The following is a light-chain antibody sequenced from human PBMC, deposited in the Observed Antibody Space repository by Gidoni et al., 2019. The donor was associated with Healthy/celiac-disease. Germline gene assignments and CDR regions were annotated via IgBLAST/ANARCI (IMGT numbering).Light chain of an antibody. V-gene: IGKV3-11*01. CDR3: QQRSNWPPEWT. Sequence: EIVWTQSPATLSLSPGERATLSCRASQSVSSYLAWYQQKPGQAPRLLIYDASNRATGIPARFSGSGSGTDFTLTISCLEPEDFAVYYCQQRSNWPPEWTFGQGTKVEIK. CDR1: QSVSSY. CDR2: DAS. J-gene: IGKJ1*01.